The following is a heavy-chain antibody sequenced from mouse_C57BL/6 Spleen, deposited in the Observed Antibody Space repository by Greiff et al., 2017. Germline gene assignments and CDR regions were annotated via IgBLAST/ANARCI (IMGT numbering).Heavy chain of an antibody. J-gene: IGHJ2*01. CDR1: GYTFTSYW. CDR3: TRSRDGYYEGYYYDY. Sequence: VQLQQSGTVLARPGASVKMSCKTSGYTFTSYWMHWVKQRPGQGLEWIGAIYPGNSDTSYNQKFKGKAKLTAVTSASTAYMELSSLTNEDSAVYYCTRSRDGYYEGYYYDYWGQGTTLTVSS. V-gene: IGHV1-5*01. D-gene: IGHD2-3*01. CDR2: IYPGNSDT.